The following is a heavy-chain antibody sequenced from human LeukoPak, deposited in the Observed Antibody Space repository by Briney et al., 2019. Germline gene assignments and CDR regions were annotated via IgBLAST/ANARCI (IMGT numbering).Heavy chain of an antibody. CDR2: IYYSGST. J-gene: IGHJ3*02. V-gene: IGHV4-30-4*01. Sequence: MPSETLSLTCTVSGGSISSGEYYWSWIRQPPGKGLEWIGYIYYSGSTYYNPSLKSRITISVDTSKNQFSLKLSSVTAADTAVYYCARRARFKSGGLGAFDIWGQGTMVTVSS. CDR1: GGSISSGEYY. CDR3: ARRARFKSGGLGAFDI. D-gene: IGHD2-15*01.